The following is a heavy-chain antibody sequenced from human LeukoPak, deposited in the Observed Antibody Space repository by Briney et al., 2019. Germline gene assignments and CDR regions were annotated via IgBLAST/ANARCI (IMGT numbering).Heavy chain of an antibody. CDR3: VKDAIWAAYDILTGYTNYFDY. Sequence: GGSLRLSCSASGFAFSTYPIHWVRQAPGKGLEYVSAISTNGGTTYYADSVKGRFTIYRDNSKNTLYLQMSSLRAEDTAVYYCVKDAIWAAYDILTGYTNYFDYWGQGTLVTVSS. V-gene: IGHV3-64D*06. D-gene: IGHD3-9*01. CDR2: ISTNGGTT. J-gene: IGHJ4*02. CDR1: GFAFSTYP.